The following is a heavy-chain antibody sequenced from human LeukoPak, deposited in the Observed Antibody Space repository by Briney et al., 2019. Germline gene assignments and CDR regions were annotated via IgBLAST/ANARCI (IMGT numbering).Heavy chain of an antibody. J-gene: IGHJ4*02. CDR1: GGSISSSSYY. V-gene: IGHV4-39*01. CDR2: IYYSGST. Sequence: PSETLSLTCTVSGGSISSSSYYWGWIRQPPGKGLEWIGSIYYSGSTYYNPSLKSRVTISVDTSKNQFSLKLSSVTAADTAVYYCATYSYSGWYFVDYWGQGTLVTVSS. D-gene: IGHD6-19*01. CDR3: ATYSYSGWYFVDY.